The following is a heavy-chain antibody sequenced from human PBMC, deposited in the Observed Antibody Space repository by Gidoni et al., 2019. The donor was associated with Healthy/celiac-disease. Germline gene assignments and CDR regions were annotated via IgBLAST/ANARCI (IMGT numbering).Heavy chain of an antibody. V-gene: IGHV3-21*01. Sequence: EVQLVESGGGLVKPGGSLRLSCAASGFTFRSYSMNWVRQAPGKGLEWVSSISSSSSSYIYYADSVKGRFTISRDNAKNSLYLQMNSLRAEDTAVYYCARGVFYYDSSGYYLGYFDLWGRGTLVTVSS. CDR3: ARGVFYYDSSGYYLGYFDL. CDR2: ISSSSSSYI. D-gene: IGHD3-22*01. CDR1: GFTFRSYS. J-gene: IGHJ2*01.